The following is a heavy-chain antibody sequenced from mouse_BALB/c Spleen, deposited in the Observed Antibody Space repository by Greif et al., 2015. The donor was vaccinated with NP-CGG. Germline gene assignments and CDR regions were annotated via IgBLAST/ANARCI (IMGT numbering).Heavy chain of an antibody. V-gene: IGHV5-17*02. D-gene: IGHD1-1*01. Sequence: EVQWVESGGGLVQPGRSRKLSCAASGFTFSSFGMHWVRQAPEKGLEWVAYISSGSSTIYYADTVKGRFTISRDNPKNTLFLQMTSLRSEDTAMYYCARSLLLRAMDYWGQGTSVTVSS. CDR2: ISSGSSTI. J-gene: IGHJ4*01. CDR1: GFTFSSFG. CDR3: ARSLLLRAMDY.